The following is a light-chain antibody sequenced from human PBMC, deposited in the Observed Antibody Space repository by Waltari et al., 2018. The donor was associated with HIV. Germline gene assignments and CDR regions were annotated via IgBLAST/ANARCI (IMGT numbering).Light chain of an antibody. Sequence: SYELTQPPSVSVSLGQVARITCSGEALPRKYSYWYQQRPGQAPMLLIARDDERPSGIPDRVSGSSSGTIVTLMISEVQAEDEADYYCLSSDSSGSYWAFGGGTKLTVL. J-gene: IGLJ3*02. CDR1: ALPRKY. CDR3: LSSDSSGSYWA. V-gene: IGLV3-16*01. CDR2: RDD.